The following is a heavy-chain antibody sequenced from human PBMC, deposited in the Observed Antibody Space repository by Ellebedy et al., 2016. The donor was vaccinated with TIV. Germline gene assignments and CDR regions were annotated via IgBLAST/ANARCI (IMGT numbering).Heavy chain of an antibody. Sequence: GGSLRLSCAASGFTFSDYYMSWIRQAPGKGLEWVSYISSSGSTIYYADSVKGRFTISRDNAKNSLYLQMNSLKTEDTAVYYCTTEGWYYDSSGYYASWYFDLWGRGTLATVSS. CDR1: GFTFSDYY. J-gene: IGHJ2*01. CDR2: ISSSGSTI. CDR3: TTEGWYYDSSGYYASWYFDL. D-gene: IGHD3-22*01. V-gene: IGHV3-11*01.